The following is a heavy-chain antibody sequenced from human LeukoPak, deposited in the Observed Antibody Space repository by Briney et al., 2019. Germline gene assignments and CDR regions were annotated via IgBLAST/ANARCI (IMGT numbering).Heavy chain of an antibody. D-gene: IGHD2-21*02. V-gene: IGHV3-7*01. CDR3: AKDIVGGGDDY. CDR2: IQEDGKKE. CDR1: GFTFSNAW. Sequence: GGSLRLSCAASGFTFSNAWMSWVRQAPGKGLEWVANIQEDGKKENYVDSVRGRFTISRDNAKNSIYLQMNSLRVEDTAVYYCAKDIVGGGDDYWGQGTLVIVSS. J-gene: IGHJ4*02.